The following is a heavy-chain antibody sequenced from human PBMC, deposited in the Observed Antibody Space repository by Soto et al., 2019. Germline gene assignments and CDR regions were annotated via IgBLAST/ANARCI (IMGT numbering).Heavy chain of an antibody. J-gene: IGHJ6*02. CDR1: GYTFTSYG. CDR3: ARELRYYDFWSGYYKTPDYYYYYGMDV. D-gene: IGHD3-3*01. V-gene: IGHV1-18*01. Sequence: ASVKVSCKAYGYTFTSYGISWVRLAPGQGLEWMGWISAYNGNTNYAQKVQGRVIMTTDTSTSTAYMELSRLRSDDTAVYYCARELRYYDFWSGYYKTPDYYYYYGMDVWGQGTTVTVSS. CDR2: ISAYNGNT.